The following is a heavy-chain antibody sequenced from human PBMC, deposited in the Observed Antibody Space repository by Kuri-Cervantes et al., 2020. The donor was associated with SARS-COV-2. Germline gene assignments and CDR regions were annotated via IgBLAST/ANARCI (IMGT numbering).Heavy chain of an antibody. CDR3: ARHRLKRITILGVLTASAFDY. CDR1: GVSISSSSYY. V-gene: IGHV4-39*01. CDR2: IYYSGST. Sequence: DALSLTCTVSGVSISSSSYYWGWIRQPPGKGLEWIGSIYYSGSTYYNPSLESRVTIYVDTSKNKCSLKLGSVTAADTAVYYCARHRLKRITILGVLTASAFDYWGQGTLVTVSS. J-gene: IGHJ4*02. D-gene: IGHD3-3*01.